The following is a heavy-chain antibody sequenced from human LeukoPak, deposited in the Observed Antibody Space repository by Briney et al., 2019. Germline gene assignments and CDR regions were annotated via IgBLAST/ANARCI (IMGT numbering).Heavy chain of an antibody. V-gene: IGHV1-2*02. D-gene: IGHD5-18*01. CDR1: GYTFTAYY. Sequence: ASVKVSCKASGYTFTAYYMHWVRQAPGQGLEWMGWINPNSGGTNYAQKFQGRVTMTRDTSISTAYMELSRLRSDDTAVYYCARDLSADTYGAFDIWGQGTMVTVSS. CDR3: ARDLSADTYGAFDI. J-gene: IGHJ3*02. CDR2: INPNSGGT.